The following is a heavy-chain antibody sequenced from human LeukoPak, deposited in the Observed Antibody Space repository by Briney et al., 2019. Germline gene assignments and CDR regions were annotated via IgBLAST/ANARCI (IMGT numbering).Heavy chain of an antibody. CDR3: AGLYCSGGSCYKRNGDY. CDR1: GFTFSSYG. J-gene: IGHJ4*02. CDR2: LNWNGAST. V-gene: IGHV3-20*04. Sequence: GGTLRLSCAASGFTFSSYGMSWVRQAPGKGLEWVSGLNWNGASTGYADSVKGRFTISRDNAKNSLYLQMNSLRAEDTAVYYCAGLYCSGGSCYKRNGDYWGQGTLVTVSS. D-gene: IGHD2-15*01.